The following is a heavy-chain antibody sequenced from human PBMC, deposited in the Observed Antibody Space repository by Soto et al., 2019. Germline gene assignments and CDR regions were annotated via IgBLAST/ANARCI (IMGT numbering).Heavy chain of an antibody. J-gene: IGHJ5*02. V-gene: IGHV4-39*07. D-gene: IGHD3-10*01. CDR1: GGSVSSGSYY. Sequence: SETLSLTCTVSGGSVSSGSYYWAWIRQPPGKGLEWIGSIFYNGNSYYNPSLKSRVTMSVDTSQNQFSLKLSSVTAADTAVYYCARVAKTYYYGSGSIWFDPWGQGTLVTVSS. CDR3: ARVAKTYYYGSGSIWFDP. CDR2: IFYNGNS.